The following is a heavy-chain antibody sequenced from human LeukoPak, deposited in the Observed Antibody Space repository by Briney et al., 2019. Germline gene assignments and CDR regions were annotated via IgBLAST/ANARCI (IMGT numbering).Heavy chain of an antibody. CDR2: IYYSGRT. D-gene: IGHD6-13*01. Sequence: SQTLSLTCTVSGGSISSGNYYWSWIRQPPGKGLEWIGYIYYSGRTCYNPSLKSRVTMSVDTSKNRFSLELSSVTAADTAVYYCASSIAAIGEFDYWGQGTLVTVSS. J-gene: IGHJ4*02. CDR1: GGSISSGNYY. V-gene: IGHV4-30-4*08. CDR3: ASSIAAIGEFDY.